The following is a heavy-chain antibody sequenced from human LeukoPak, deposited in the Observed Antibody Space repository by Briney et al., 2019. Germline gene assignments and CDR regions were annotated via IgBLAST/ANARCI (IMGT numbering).Heavy chain of an antibody. V-gene: IGHV4-34*01. CDR1: GGSFSGYY. J-gene: IGHJ5*02. CDR2: INNSGST. Sequence: PSETLSLTCAVYGGSFSGYYWSWIRQPPGKGLEWIGEINNSGSTNYNPSLKSRVTISVDTAKNQCSLKLSSVTAADTAVYYCASGNYDFWSGYYRRFDPWGQGTLVTVSS. D-gene: IGHD3-3*01. CDR3: ASGNYDFWSGYYRRFDP.